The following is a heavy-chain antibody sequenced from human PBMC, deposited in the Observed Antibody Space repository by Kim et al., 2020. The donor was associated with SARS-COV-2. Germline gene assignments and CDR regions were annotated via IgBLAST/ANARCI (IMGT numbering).Heavy chain of an antibody. V-gene: IGHV3-23*01. J-gene: IGHJ6*02. CDR1: GFTFSSYA. CDR3: AKGVITRGSYYYGMDV. D-gene: IGHD3-22*01. CDR2: ISGSGGST. Sequence: GGSLRHSCAASGFTFSSYAMSWVRQAPGKGLEWVSAISGSGGSTYYADSVKGRFTISRDNSKNTLYLQMNSLRAEDTAVYYCAKGVITRGSYYYGMDVWGQGTTVTVSS.